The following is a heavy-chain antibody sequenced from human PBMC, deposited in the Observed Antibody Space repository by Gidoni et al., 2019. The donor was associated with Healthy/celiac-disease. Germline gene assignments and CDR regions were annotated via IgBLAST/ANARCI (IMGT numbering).Heavy chain of an antibody. V-gene: IGHV1-69*01. J-gene: IGHJ4*02. D-gene: IGHD6-19*01. Sequence: QVQLVQSGAEVKKPGSSVKVSCKASGGTFSSYSISGVRQAPGQGLEWMVGIIPIFGTANYAQKFQGRVTITADESTSTAYMELSSLRSEDTAVYYCARDRGGAVAGIFGFWGQGTLVTVSS. CDR2: IIPIFGTA. CDR3: ARDRGGAVAGIFGF. CDR1: GGTFSSYS.